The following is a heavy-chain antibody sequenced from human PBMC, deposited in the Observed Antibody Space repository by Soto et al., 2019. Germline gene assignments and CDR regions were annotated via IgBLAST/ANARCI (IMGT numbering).Heavy chain of an antibody. CDR3: AREFMGRIAAHPDGMDV. J-gene: IGHJ6*02. Sequence: PGGSLRLSCAASGFTFSSYSMNWVRQAPGKGLEWVSSISSNSSYIYYADSVKGRFTISRDNAKNSLYLQMNSLRAEDTAVYYCAREFMGRIAAHPDGMDVWGQGTTVTVS. CDR2: ISSNSSYI. D-gene: IGHD6-13*01. CDR1: GFTFSSYS. V-gene: IGHV3-21*01.